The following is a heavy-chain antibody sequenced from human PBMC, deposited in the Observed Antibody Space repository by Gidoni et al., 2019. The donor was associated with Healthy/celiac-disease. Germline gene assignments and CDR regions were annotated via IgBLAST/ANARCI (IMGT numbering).Heavy chain of an antibody. V-gene: IGHV3-48*02. CDR1: GFTCSSDS. Sequence: EVQLVESGGGLVQPGGSLRLSCAASGFTCSSDSMNWVRQAPGKGLDWFSYIGSGSSTIYYADSVKSRFTISRDNAKNSLYLQMNSLGDEDTAVYYCARSTLEMVRGVIRASWYFDLWGRGTLVTVSS. CDR2: IGSGSSTI. D-gene: IGHD3-10*01. CDR3: ARSTLEMVRGVIRASWYFDL. J-gene: IGHJ2*01.